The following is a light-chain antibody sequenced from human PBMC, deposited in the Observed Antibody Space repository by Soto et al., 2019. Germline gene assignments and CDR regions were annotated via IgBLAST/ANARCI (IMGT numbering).Light chain of an antibody. J-gene: IGKJ1*01. V-gene: IGKV1-5*03. CDR3: QHYNSYSEA. CDR2: KAS. Sequence: DIQMTQSPSPLSGSVGARVTITCRAIQTISSWLAWNQQKPGKAPKLLIYKASTLKSGVPSRFSGSGSGTEFTLTISSLQPDDCATYYCQHYNSYSEAFGQGTKVELK. CDR1: QTISSW.